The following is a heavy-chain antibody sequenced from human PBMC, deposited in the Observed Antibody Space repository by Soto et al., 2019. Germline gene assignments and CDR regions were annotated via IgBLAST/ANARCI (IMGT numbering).Heavy chain of an antibody. CDR3: ARPRGTTVTTSAFDI. CDR1: GGSFSGYY. CDR2: INHSGST. V-gene: IGHV4-34*01. J-gene: IGHJ3*02. D-gene: IGHD4-17*01. Sequence: PSETLSLTCAVYGGSFSGYYWSWIRQPPGKGLEWIGEINHSGSTNYNPSLKSRVTISVDTSKNQFSLKLSSVTAADTAAYYCARPRGTTVTTSAFDIWGQGTMVTVSS.